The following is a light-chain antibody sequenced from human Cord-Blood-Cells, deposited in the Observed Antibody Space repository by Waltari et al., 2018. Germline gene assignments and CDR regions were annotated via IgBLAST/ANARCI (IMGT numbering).Light chain of an antibody. J-gene: IGKJ4*01. CDR1: QDISSD. CDR3: QQYYSFPLT. Sequence: VIWMTQSPSLLSASTGDRVTISCRMSQDISSDVAWYQQKPGKAPELLIYAASTLQSGVPSRFSGSGSGTDFTLTISCLQSEDFATYYCQQYYSFPLTFGGGTKVEIK. CDR2: AAS. V-gene: IGKV1D-8*01.